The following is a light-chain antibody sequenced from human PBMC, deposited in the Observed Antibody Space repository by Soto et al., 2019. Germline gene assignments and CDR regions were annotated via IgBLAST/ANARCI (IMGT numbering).Light chain of an antibody. CDR2: HAS. CDR1: QSVSNK. CDR3: QHYNNWPPGT. V-gene: IGKV3-15*01. J-gene: IGKJ1*01. Sequence: EIVMTQSPATLSVSPGERATLSCRASQSVSNKLAWYQQKPGQAPRLLIYHASIRATGIPARFSGSGSGTEFTLTISSLQSEDFAIYYCQHYNNWPPGTFGHGTKVEIK.